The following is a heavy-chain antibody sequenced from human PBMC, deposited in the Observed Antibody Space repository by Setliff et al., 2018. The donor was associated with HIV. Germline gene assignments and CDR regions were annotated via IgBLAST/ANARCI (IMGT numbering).Heavy chain of an antibody. CDR1: GFTFINYA. J-gene: IGHJ4*02. Sequence: ASVKVSCKASGFTFINYAIHWVRQAPGQRLEWLGWINAGNDNPEYSQKFQGRVTITRDTSASTAYMELRSLRSEDTAVYYCAEGRSSSYLDYWGQGTLVTVSS. D-gene: IGHD6-6*01. CDR3: AEGRSSSYLDY. CDR2: INAGNDNP. V-gene: IGHV1-3*01.